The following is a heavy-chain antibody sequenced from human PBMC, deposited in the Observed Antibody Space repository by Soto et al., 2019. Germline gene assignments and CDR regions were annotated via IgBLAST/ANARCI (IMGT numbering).Heavy chain of an antibody. Sequence: GGSLRLSCSASGFTFSSYSMNWVRQAPGKGLEWVSSISSSSSYIYYADSVKGRFTISRDNAKNSLYLQMNSLRAEDTAVYYCASDNYGDPFDIWGQGTMVTVSS. CDR3: ASDNYGDPFDI. D-gene: IGHD4-17*01. J-gene: IGHJ3*02. V-gene: IGHV3-21*01. CDR1: GFTFSSYS. CDR2: ISSSSSYI.